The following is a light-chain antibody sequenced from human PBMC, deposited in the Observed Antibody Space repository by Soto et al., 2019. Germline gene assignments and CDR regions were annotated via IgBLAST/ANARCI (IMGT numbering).Light chain of an antibody. V-gene: IGKV3-20*01. CDR1: QSVSSSF. CDR2: GAS. CDR3: QQYGRSPWT. Sequence: EIVLTQSPGTLSLSPGERATLSCRASQSVSSSFLAWYQQKPGQDPRLFIYGASSRATGIPDRCSGSGSGTDFTLAIRRLEPEDFAVYYCQQYGRSPWTFGQGTKLEIK. J-gene: IGKJ1*01.